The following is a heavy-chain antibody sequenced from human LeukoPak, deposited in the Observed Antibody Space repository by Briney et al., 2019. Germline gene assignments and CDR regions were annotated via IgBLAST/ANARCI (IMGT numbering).Heavy chain of an antibody. CDR2: IYYSGST. CDR3: ARHPGYSYGYDY. D-gene: IGHD5-18*01. CDR1: GFTFSSYA. J-gene: IGHJ4*02. V-gene: IGHV4-39*01. Sequence: GSLRLSCADSGFTFSSYAMSWIRQPPGKGLEWIGSIYYSGSTYYNPSLKSRVTISVDTSKNQFSLKLSSVTAADTAVYYCARHPGYSYGYDYWGQGTLVTVSS.